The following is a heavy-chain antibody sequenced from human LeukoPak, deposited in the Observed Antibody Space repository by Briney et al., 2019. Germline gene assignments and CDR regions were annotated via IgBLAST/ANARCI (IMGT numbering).Heavy chain of an antibody. J-gene: IGHJ4*02. D-gene: IGHD3-22*01. Sequence: PGGSLRLSCAASGFTFSSYWMAWVRQPPGKGLEWVASTGEDGSEKHYVDSVKGRFTISRDNAKNTLYLQMNSLRAEDTAVYYCVRIRYDSSGRYFDNWGQGTLVTVSS. CDR1: GFTFSSYW. CDR2: TGEDGSEK. V-gene: IGHV3-7*02. CDR3: VRIRYDSSGRYFDN.